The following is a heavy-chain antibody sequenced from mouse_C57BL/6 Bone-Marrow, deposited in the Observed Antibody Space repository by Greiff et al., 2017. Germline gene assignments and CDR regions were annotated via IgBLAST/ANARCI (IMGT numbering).Heavy chain of an antibody. J-gene: IGHJ1*03. CDR2: IDPSDSYT. V-gene: IGHV1-59*01. Sequence: QVQLQQPGAELVRPGTSVKLSCKASGYNFTSYWMHWVKQRPGQGLEWIGVIDPSDSYTNYNQKFKGKATLTVDTSSSTAYMQLSSLTSEDAAVYYCARGDGTGWGFDVWGTGTTVTVSS. CDR1: GYNFTSYW. D-gene: IGHD4-1*01. CDR3: ARGDGTGWGFDV.